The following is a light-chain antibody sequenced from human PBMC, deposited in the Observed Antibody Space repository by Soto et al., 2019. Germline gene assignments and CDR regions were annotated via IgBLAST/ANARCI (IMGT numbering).Light chain of an antibody. CDR1: SSNIGSNI. CDR2: NND. Sequence: QSVLSQPPSASGTPGQRGTISCSGRSSNIGSNIVNWYQQLPGTAPKLLIYNNDQRPSGVPDRFSGAKSGTSASLAISGLQYEDEADYYCSAWDASRNAILFGGGTKLTVL. CDR3: SAWDASRNAIL. V-gene: IGLV1-44*01. J-gene: IGLJ2*01.